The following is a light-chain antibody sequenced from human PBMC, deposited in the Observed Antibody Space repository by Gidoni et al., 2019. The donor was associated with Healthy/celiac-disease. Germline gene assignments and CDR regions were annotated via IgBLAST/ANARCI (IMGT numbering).Light chain of an antibody. Sequence: EIVLTQSPGTLSFSPGERATLPCRASQSVSSSYLAWYQQKPGPAPRLLIYGASSRATGIPDRFSGGGSGTDFTLTISRLEPEDFAVYYCQQYSSPTWTFGQGTKVEIK. J-gene: IGKJ1*01. CDR2: GAS. V-gene: IGKV3-20*01. CDR3: QQYSSPTWT. CDR1: QSVSSSY.